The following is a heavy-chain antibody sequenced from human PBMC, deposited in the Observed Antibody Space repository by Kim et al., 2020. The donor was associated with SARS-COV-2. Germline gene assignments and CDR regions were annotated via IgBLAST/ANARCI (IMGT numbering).Heavy chain of an antibody. CDR1: GFTFDDYA. J-gene: IGHJ5*02. D-gene: IGHD3-10*01. CDR3: AKKWVSGSGLEH. CDR2: ISWNSGSI. Sequence: GGSLRLSCAASGFTFDDYAMHWVRQAPGKGLEWVSGISWNSGSIGYADSVKGRFTISRDNAKNSLYLQMNSLRAEDTALYYCAKKWVSGSGLEHWVQGTL. V-gene: IGHV3-9*01.